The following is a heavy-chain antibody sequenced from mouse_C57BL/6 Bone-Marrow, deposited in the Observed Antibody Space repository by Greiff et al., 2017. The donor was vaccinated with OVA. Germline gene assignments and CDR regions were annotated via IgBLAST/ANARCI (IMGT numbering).Heavy chain of an antibody. CDR1: GYAFSSSW. J-gene: IGHJ3*01. CDR3: ASDYGSSLFAY. D-gene: IGHD1-1*01. CDR2: IYPGDGDT. Sequence: VQLQQSGPELVKPGASVKLSCKASGYAFSSSWMNWVKQRPGKGLEWIGRIYPGDGDTNYNGKVKGRATLTADKSSSTAYMQLSSLTSEDSAVYFCASDYGSSLFAYWGQGTLVTVSA. V-gene: IGHV1-82*01.